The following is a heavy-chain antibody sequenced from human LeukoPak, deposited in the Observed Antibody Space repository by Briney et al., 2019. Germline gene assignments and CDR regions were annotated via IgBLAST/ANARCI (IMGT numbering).Heavy chain of an antibody. CDR3: ARDTIIQLWSVVDY. Sequence: PPETLSLTCAVYGGSFSGYYWSWIRQPPGKGLEWIGEINHSGSTNYNPSLKSRVTISVDTSKNQFSLKLSSVTAADTAVYYCARDTIIQLWSVVDYWGQGTLVTVSS. CDR2: INHSGST. J-gene: IGHJ4*02. CDR1: GGSFSGYY. V-gene: IGHV4-34*01. D-gene: IGHD5-18*01.